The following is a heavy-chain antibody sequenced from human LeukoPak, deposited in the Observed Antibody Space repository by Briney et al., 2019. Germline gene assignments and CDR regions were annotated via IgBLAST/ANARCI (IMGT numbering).Heavy chain of an antibody. CDR3: ASHVLRFLEWLEDLRDYFDY. CDR1: GGSISSSSYY. D-gene: IGHD3-3*01. CDR2: IYYSGST. Sequence: SETLSLTCTVSGGSISSSSYYWGWIRQPPGKGLEWIGSIYYSGSTYYNPSLKSRVTISVDTSKNQFSLKLSSVTAADTAVYYCASHVLRFLEWLEDLRDYFDYWGQGTLVTVSS. J-gene: IGHJ4*02. V-gene: IGHV4-39*01.